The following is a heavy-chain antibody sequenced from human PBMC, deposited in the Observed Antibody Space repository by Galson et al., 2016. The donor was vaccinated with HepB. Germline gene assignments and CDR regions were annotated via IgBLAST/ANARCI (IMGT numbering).Heavy chain of an antibody. D-gene: IGHD3-22*01. CDR1: GGSISGYY. CDR3: ARRRNYYDSSGYYYDWFDP. V-gene: IGHV4-59*08. Sequence: SETLSLTCTVSGGSISGYYWSWIRQPPGKGLEWIGYIYYSGSTNYNPSLKSRVTISVDTSKNQFSLKLSSVTAADTAVYYCARRRNYYDSSGYYYDWFDPWGQGTLVTVSS. J-gene: IGHJ5*02. CDR2: IYYSGST.